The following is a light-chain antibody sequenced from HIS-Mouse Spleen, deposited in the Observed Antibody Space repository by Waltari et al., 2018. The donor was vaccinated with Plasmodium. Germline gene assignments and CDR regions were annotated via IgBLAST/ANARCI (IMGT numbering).Light chain of an antibody. Sequence: EIVMTQSPATLSVSPGERATLSCRASPSVSSNLAWYQQKPGQAPRHLIYGASTRATGIPARFSGSGSGTEFTLTISSMQSEDFAVYYCQQYNNWPLTFGGGTKVEIK. CDR1: PSVSSN. J-gene: IGKJ4*01. V-gene: IGKV3-15*01. CDR3: QQYNNWPLT. CDR2: GAS.